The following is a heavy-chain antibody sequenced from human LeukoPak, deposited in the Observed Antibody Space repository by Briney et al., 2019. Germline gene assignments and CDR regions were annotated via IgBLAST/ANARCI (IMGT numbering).Heavy chain of an antibody. J-gene: IGHJ4*02. CDR1: GGSISSSNW. D-gene: IGHD3-22*01. CDR3: ARGGRRLLRQGGYYFDY. Sequence: SETLSLTCAVSGGSISSSNWWSWVRQPPGKGLEWIGEIYHSGSTNYNPSLKSRVTISVDTSKNQFSLKLSSVTAADTAVYYCARGGRRLLRQGGYYFDYWGQGTLVTVSS. V-gene: IGHV4-4*02. CDR2: IYHSGST.